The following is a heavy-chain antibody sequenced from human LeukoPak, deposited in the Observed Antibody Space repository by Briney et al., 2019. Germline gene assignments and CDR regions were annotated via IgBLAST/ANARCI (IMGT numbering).Heavy chain of an antibody. CDR3: ARDYSIAAAGSGGY. CDR1: GYTFTSYD. J-gene: IGHJ4*02. CDR2: MNPNSGNT. D-gene: IGHD6-13*01. V-gene: IGHV1-8*01. Sequence: GASVKVSCKASGYTFTSYDINWVRQATGQGLEWMGWMNPNSGNTGYAQKFQGRVTMTRNTSISTAYMELSSLRSEDTAVYYCARDYSIAAAGSGGYWGQGTLVTVSS.